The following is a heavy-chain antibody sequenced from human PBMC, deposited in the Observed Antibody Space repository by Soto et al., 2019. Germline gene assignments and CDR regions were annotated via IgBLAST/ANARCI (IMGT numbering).Heavy chain of an antibody. J-gene: IGHJ4*02. V-gene: IGHV1-69*02. Sequence: GASVKVSCKASGGTFSSYTISWVRQAPGQGLEWMGRIIPILGIANYAQKFQGRVTITADKSTSTAYMELSSLRSEDTAVYYCARYYGDYESGYFDYWGQGTLVTVS. CDR3: ARYYGDYESGYFDY. D-gene: IGHD4-17*01. CDR1: GGTFSSYT. CDR2: IIPILGIA.